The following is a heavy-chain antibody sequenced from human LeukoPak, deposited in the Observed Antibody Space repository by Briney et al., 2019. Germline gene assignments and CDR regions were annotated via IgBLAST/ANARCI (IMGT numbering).Heavy chain of an antibody. CDR2: INSDGSST. V-gene: IGHV3-74*01. CDR1: GFNFSKHW. D-gene: IGHD6-19*01. Sequence: PGGSLRLSCAASGFNFSKHWMHWVRQVPGKGLVWVSRINSDGSSTSYADSVKGRFTISRDNAKNTLYLQMNSLRAEDTAVYYCAKDAVAGTDAFDIWGLGTMVTVSS. J-gene: IGHJ3*02. CDR3: AKDAVAGTDAFDI.